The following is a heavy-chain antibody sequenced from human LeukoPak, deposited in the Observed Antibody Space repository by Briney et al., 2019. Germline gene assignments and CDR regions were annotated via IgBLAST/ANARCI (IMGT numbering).Heavy chain of an antibody. V-gene: IGHV3-48*03. CDR1: GFTFSSYE. J-gene: IGHJ3*02. Sequence: GGSLRLSCVASGFTFSSYEMNWVCQAPGKGLEWVSYIRSTGSIIFYADSVKGRFTISRDNAKNSLYLQMNSLRAEDTALYYCARVNDYGGNDDAFDIWGQGTMVTVSS. CDR2: IRSTGSII. D-gene: IGHD4-23*01. CDR3: ARVNDYGGNDDAFDI.